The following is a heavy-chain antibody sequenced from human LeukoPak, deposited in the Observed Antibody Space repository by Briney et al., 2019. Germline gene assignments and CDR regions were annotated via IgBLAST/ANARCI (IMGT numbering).Heavy chain of an antibody. CDR3: TKDKYYEILTGYPNWFDP. D-gene: IGHD3-9*01. Sequence: GGSLRLSCAASGFTFSSHAMSWVRQAPGKGLEWVSGISGSAGSTVYADSVKGRFTISRDNSNNTLYLQMNSLRADDAAVYYCTKDKYYEILTGYPNWFDPWGQGTLVTVSS. CDR1: GFTFSSHA. CDR2: ISGSAGST. J-gene: IGHJ5*02. V-gene: IGHV3-23*01.